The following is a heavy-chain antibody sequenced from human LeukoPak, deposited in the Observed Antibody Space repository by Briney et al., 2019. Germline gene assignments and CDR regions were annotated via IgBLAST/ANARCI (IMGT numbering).Heavy chain of an antibody. J-gene: IGHJ3*01. CDR3: ARPNVTSYYDSRGYDAFDV. V-gene: IGHV5-51*01. CDR1: GYKFNAYW. Sequence: GESRKISCKGSGYKFNAYWIAWVRQMPGKGLEWMGIIYSDDSDTRYSPSSQGQVTISADKSVSIAYLQWSGLKASDTAMYYCARPNVTSYYDSRGYDAFDVWGQGTMVIVSS. D-gene: IGHD3-22*01. CDR2: IYSDDSDT.